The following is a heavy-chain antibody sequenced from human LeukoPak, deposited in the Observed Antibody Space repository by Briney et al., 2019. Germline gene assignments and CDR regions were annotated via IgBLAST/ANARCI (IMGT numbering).Heavy chain of an antibody. V-gene: IGHV4-39*07. Sequence: YNPSLKSRVTISVDTSKNQFSLRLSSVTAADTAVYYCARGSDPYYYDSSGYYAYPQYYFDYWGQGTLVTVSS. CDR3: ARGSDPYYYDSSGYYAYPQYYFDY. D-gene: IGHD3-22*01. J-gene: IGHJ4*02.